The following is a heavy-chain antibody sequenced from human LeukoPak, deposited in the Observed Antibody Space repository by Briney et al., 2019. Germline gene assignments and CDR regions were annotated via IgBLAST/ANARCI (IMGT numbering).Heavy chain of an antibody. CDR3: ARDGPAAGAYYYYGMDV. V-gene: IGHV3-53*01. J-gene: IGHJ6*02. Sequence: SGGSLRLSCAASGFTVSSNYMSWVRQAPGKGLEWVSVIYSGGSTYYADSVKGRFTISGDNSKNTLYLQMNSLRAEDTAVYYCARDGPAAGAYYYYGMDVWGQGTTVTVSS. CDR2: IYSGGST. D-gene: IGHD6-13*01. CDR1: GFTVSSNY.